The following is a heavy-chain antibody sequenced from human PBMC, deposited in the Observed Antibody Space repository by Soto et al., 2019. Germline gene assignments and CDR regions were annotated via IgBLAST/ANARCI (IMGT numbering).Heavy chain of an antibody. D-gene: IGHD5-18*01. J-gene: IGHJ4*01. V-gene: IGHV3-33*01. Sequence: QVQLVESGGGVVQPGRSLRLSCATSGFTFSDDAMHWVRQAPGKGLEWVAVIGYDGSKRHYADSVKGRFTISRDNSQNTLYLQMDSLPAEDTAVYWCEREGRYTAMFSGLAYWGHGTLVTVSS. CDR1: GFTFSDDA. CDR2: IGYDGSKR. CDR3: EREGRYTAMFSGLAY.